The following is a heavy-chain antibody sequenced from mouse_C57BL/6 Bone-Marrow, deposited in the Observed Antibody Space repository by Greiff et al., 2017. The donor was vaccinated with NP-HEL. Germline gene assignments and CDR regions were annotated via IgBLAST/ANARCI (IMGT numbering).Heavy chain of an antibody. CDR3: TRGGLLRFFPLFDY. CDR1: GFNIKDDY. CDR2: IDPENGDT. Sequence: DVKLQESGAELVRPGASVKLSCTASGFNIKDDYMHWVKQRPEQGLEWIGWIDPENGDTEYASKFQGKATITADTSSNTAYLQLSSLTSEDTAVYYCTRGGLLRFFPLFDYWGQGTTLTVSS. V-gene: IGHV14-4*01. D-gene: IGHD1-1*01. J-gene: IGHJ2*01.